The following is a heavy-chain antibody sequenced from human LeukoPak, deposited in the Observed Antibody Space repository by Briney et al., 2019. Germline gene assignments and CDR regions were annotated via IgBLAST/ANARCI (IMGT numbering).Heavy chain of an antibody. CDR3: ARGTRDIVVVPAANRNYYYYYMDV. CDR1: GYTFSSYG. Sequence: ASVKVSCKASGYTFSSYGINWVRQAPGQGLEWMGWISAYNGNTNYAQKLQGRVTMTTDTSTSTAYMELRSLRSDDTAVYYCARGTRDIVVVPAANRNYYYYYMDVWGKGTTVTVSS. D-gene: IGHD2-2*01. J-gene: IGHJ6*03. V-gene: IGHV1-18*01. CDR2: ISAYNGNT.